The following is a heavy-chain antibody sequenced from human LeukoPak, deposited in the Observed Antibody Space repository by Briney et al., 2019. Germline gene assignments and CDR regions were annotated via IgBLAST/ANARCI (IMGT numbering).Heavy chain of an antibody. Sequence: SETLSLTCTVSGGSISSGGYYWNWIRQPPGKGLEWIGSIYHSGSTYYNPSLKSRVTISVDRSKNQFSLKLSSVTAADTAVYYCARGGAGVPAATTDYYYMDVWGKGTTVTVSS. CDR2: IYHSGST. D-gene: IGHD2-2*01. CDR1: GGSISSGGYY. V-gene: IGHV4-30-2*01. CDR3: ARGGAGVPAATTDYYYMDV. J-gene: IGHJ6*03.